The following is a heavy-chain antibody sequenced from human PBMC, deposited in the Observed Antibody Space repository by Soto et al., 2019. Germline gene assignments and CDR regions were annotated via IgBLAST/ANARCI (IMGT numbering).Heavy chain of an antibody. D-gene: IGHD7-27*01. CDR1: GFTFSTYS. V-gene: IGHV3-21*01. CDR2: ISSSSGYI. J-gene: IGHJ4*02. CDR3: AKLGGHGFDY. Sequence: PGGSLRLSCAASGFTFSTYSMNWVRQAPGKGLDWVSSISSSSGYIDYADSVKGRFTISRDNAKNSLFLQMDSLRAEDSAVYYCAKLGGHGFDYWGQGTLVTVSS.